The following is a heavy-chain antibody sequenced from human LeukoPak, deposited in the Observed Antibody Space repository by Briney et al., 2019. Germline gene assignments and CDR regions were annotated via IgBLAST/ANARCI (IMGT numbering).Heavy chain of an antibody. CDR1: GFTSSSYA. Sequence: GGSLRLSCAASGFTSSSYAMSWVRQAPGKGLEWVSAISGSGGSTYYADSVKGRFTISRDNSKNTLYLQMNSLRAEDTAVYYCAKWGEYCTNGVCYNGYFDYWGQGTLVTVSS. V-gene: IGHV3-23*01. CDR2: ISGSGGST. CDR3: AKWGEYCTNGVCYNGYFDY. J-gene: IGHJ4*02. D-gene: IGHD2-8*01.